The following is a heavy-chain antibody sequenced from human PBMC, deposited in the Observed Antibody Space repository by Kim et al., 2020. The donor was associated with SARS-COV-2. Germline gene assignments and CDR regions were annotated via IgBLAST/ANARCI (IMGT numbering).Heavy chain of an antibody. CDR2: ISGSGDNT. CDR1: GFTFSSYA. Sequence: GGSLRLSCAASGFTFSSYAMSWVRQVPGKGLEWVSSISGSGDNTHYADSVMGRFTISRDNSKNTLYLQMNSLRADDTAVYYCAKATRMVLPSASVAWGQGTLVTVSS. CDR3: AKATRMVLPSASVA. J-gene: IGHJ5*02. V-gene: IGHV3-23*01. D-gene: IGHD2-2*01.